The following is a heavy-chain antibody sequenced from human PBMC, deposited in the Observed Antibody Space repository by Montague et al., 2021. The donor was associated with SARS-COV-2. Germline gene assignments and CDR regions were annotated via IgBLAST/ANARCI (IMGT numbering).Heavy chain of an antibody. V-gene: IGHV4-31*03. CDR3: ARGPYRNFDI. CDR1: GGSMSSVGYY. Sequence: TLSLTCSVSGGSMSSVGYYWSWLRQHPGKGLEWIGYIYYKGNTFYNPSLKSRISISLDTSKSQFSLNLTSVTAADTAVYYRARGPYRNFDIWGQGALVTVSS. CDR2: IYYKGNT. D-gene: IGHD3-16*02. J-gene: IGHJ4*02.